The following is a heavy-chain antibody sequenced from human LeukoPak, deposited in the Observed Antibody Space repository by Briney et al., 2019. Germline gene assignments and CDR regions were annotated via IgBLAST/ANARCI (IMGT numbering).Heavy chain of an antibody. J-gene: IGHJ3*02. CDR2: IYYSGIT. CDR1: GGSISSSSFY. Sequence: SETLSLTCTLSGGSISSSSFYWGWIRQPPGKGLECIGTIYYSGITYYNSSLKSRVTISVDTSKNQFSLKLSSVTAADTAVYFCARSGPAAGRPDAFDIWGQGTMVTVSS. CDR3: ARSGPAAGRPDAFDI. V-gene: IGHV4-39*07. D-gene: IGHD2-2*01.